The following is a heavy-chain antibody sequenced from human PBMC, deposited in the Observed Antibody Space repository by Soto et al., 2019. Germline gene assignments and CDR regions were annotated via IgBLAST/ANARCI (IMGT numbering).Heavy chain of an antibody. D-gene: IGHD3-10*01. CDR3: ARAGSENDY. CDR1: GFTFSHYW. Sequence: EVQLVESGGGLVQPGGSLRLSCAASGFTFSHYWMTWVRQAPGKGLEWVANIKEDGSDRNYVDSVKGRFIISRDNAKNSLYLQLNGLRAEDTAVYYCARAGSENDYWGQGTLVTVSS. CDR2: IKEDGSDR. V-gene: IGHV3-7*05. J-gene: IGHJ4*02.